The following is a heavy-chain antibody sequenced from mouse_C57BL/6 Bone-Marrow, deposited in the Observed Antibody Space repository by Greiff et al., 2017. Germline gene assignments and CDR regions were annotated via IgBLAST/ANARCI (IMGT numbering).Heavy chain of an antibody. V-gene: IGHV4-1*01. CDR1: GIAFSRYW. J-gene: IGHJ2*01. CDR3: ARQGIGITSTGPRRYYFDY. D-gene: IGHD2-4*01. Sequence: EVQLLESGGGLVQPGGSLKLSCAASGIAFSRYWMSWVRRAPGKGLEWIGEINPDSSTINYAPSLKDKFIISRDNAKNTLYLQMSKVRSEDTALYYCARQGIGITSTGPRRYYFDYWGQGTTLTVSA. CDR2: INPDSSTI.